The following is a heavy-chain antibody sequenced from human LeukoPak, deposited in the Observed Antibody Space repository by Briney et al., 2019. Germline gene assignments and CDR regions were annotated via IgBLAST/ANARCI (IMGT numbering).Heavy chain of an antibody. CDR3: TRSDY. V-gene: IGHV3-48*03. CDR2: ISSGGSTI. CDR1: GFTFSIFE. J-gene: IGHJ4*02. Sequence: GGSLRPSCAASGFTFSIFEMNWVRQAPGKGLEWVSYISSGGSTIYYADSVKGRFTISRDNAKNSLYLQMNSLRAEDTAVYYCTRSDYWGQGTLVTVSP.